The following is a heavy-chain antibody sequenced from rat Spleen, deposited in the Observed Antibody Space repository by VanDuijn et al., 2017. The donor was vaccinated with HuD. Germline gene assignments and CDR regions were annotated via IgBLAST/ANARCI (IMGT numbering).Heavy chain of an antibody. Sequence: EVQLVESDGGLVQPGRSLKLSCAASGFTFSDYYMAWVRQAPTKGLEWVATISYDGSSTYYRDSVKGRFTISRDNAQKILYLQMNSLRSEDTATYYCTREGNSGYDYWGQGVMVTVSS. D-gene: IGHD4-3*01. V-gene: IGHV5-20*01. CDR2: ISYDGSST. J-gene: IGHJ2*01. CDR3: TREGNSGYDY. CDR1: GFTFSDYY.